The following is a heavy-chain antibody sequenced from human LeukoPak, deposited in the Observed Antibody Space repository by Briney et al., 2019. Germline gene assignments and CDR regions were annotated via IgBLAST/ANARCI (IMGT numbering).Heavy chain of an antibody. CDR1: GFTFSSYG. CDR2: ISYDGSNK. J-gene: IGHJ4*02. V-gene: IGHV3-30*18. CDR3: AKGRWGASGWYDY. D-gene: IGHD6-19*01. Sequence: PGRSLRLSCAASGFTFSSYGMHWVRQAPGKGLEWVAVISYDGSNKYYADSVKGRFTISRDDSKNTLYLQMNSLRAEDTAVYYCAKGRWGASGWYDYWGQGTLVTVSS.